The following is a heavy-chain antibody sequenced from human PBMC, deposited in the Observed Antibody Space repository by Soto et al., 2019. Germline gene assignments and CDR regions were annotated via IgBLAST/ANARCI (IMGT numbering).Heavy chain of an antibody. D-gene: IGHD3-10*01. CDR3: ARGGYMVRGAGYFDL. Sequence: QVQLQQWGAGLLKPSETLSLTCAVYGGSFSGYYWSWIRQPPGKGLEWIGEINHSGSTNYNPSLKRGVTISVDTSKNKFSLKLSSVTAADTAVYYCARGGYMVRGAGYFDLWGRGTLVTVSS. CDR2: INHSGST. V-gene: IGHV4-34*01. CDR1: GGSFSGYY. J-gene: IGHJ2*01.